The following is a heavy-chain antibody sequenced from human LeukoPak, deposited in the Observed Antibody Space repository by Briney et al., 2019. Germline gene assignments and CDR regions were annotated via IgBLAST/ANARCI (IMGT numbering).Heavy chain of an antibody. D-gene: IGHD3-10*01. CDR3: AKDPYDSGSLMGRYYFDY. V-gene: IGHV3-23*01. CDR2: ISGSGGST. CDR1: GFTFSSYA. J-gene: IGHJ4*02. Sequence: PGGSLRLSCAASGFTFSSYAMSWVRQAPGKGLEWVSAISGSGGSTYYADSVKGRFTISRDNSKNTLYLQMNSLRAEDTAVYYCAKDPYDSGSLMGRYYFDYWGQGTLVTVSS.